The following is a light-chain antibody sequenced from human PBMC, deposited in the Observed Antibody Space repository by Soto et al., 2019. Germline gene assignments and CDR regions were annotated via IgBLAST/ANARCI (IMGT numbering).Light chain of an antibody. Sequence: QSALTQPASVSGSPGQSITISCTGTSSDIGHYDYVSWYQPHPGKAPKLMIYHVTYRPSGVSNRYSGSKSGNSASLTISGLQADDEADYYCCSLTTSHTYVFGSGTKLTVL. CDR1: SSDIGHYDY. V-gene: IGLV2-14*03. CDR2: HVT. J-gene: IGLJ1*01. CDR3: CSLTTSHTYV.